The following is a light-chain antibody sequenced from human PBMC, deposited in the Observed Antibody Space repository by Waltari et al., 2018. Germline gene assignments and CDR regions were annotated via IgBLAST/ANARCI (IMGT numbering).Light chain of an antibody. CDR2: DAS. Sequence: DIQMTQSPSMLSASVGDRVTITCRASQSIRGRLAWYPMKPGLAPKLLIYDASNLGDGVPSRFSGSGFGTNFTLTINSLQPDDFATYYCQEYNRFSTFGLGTKV. V-gene: IGKV1-5*01. CDR1: QSIRGR. CDR3: QEYNRFST. J-gene: IGKJ1*01.